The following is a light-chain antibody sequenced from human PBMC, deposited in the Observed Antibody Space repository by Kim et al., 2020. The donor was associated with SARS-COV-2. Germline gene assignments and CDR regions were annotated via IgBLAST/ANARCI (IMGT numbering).Light chain of an antibody. CDR1: QSVSSN. V-gene: IGKV3-15*01. CDR3: QQYNNWPYT. Sequence: SVSPGERATRSCRASQSVSSNLAWYQQKPGQAPRLLIYGASTRATGIPAGFSGSGSGTEFTLTISSLQSEDFAVYYCQQYNNWPYTFGQGTKLEI. J-gene: IGKJ2*01. CDR2: GAS.